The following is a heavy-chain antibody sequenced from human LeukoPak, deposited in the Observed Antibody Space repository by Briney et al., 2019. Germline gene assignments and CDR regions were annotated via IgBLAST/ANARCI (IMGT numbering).Heavy chain of an antibody. D-gene: IGHD6-19*01. V-gene: IGHV3-23*01. J-gene: IGHJ5*02. CDR1: GFTFSSYA. CDR2: ISGSGGST. CDR3: AKDRQLDWFDP. Sequence: GGSLRLSCAASGFTFSSYAMSWVLQAPGKGLEWVSTISGSGGSTYYADPVKGRFTISRDNSKNTLYLQMNSLRAEDTAVYYCAKDRQLDWFDPWGQGTLVTVSS.